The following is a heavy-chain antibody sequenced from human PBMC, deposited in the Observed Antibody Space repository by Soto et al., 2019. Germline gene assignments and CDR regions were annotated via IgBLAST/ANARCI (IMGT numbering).Heavy chain of an antibody. Sequence: PSETLSLTCAVYGGSFSGYYWSWIRQPPGKGLEWIGEINHSGSTNYNPSLKSRVTISVDTSKNQFSLKLSSVTAADTAVYYCARGPLGSYSVDYWGQGTLVTVSS. CDR3: ARGPLGSYSVDY. J-gene: IGHJ4*02. V-gene: IGHV4-34*01. D-gene: IGHD1-26*01. CDR1: GGSFSGYY. CDR2: INHSGST.